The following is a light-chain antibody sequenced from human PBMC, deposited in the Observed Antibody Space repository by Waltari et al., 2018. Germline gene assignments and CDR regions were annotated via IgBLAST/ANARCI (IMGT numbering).Light chain of an antibody. Sequence: AIQMTQSPSSLSASVGDKVTITCRASQGIRYDLGWYQQKPGKAPKLLIYAAYSLPSGVPSRFSGGGAGTEFTLTISSLQPEDFATYYCLQDYNYPWTFGQGTKVEIK. CDR2: AAY. V-gene: IGKV1-6*01. CDR3: LQDYNYPWT. J-gene: IGKJ1*01. CDR1: QGIRYD.